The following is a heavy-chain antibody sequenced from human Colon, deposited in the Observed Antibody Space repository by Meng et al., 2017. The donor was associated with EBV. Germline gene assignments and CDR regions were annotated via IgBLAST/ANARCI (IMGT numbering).Heavy chain of an antibody. J-gene: IGHJ4*02. D-gene: IGHD3-16*01. V-gene: IGHV3-72*01. CDR2: IRNKANSYTT. CDR1: GFRFSDYD. Sequence: EVQLVESXXGLVQPGGSRRLSCAASGFRFSDYDMDWVRQAPGKGLEWVGRIRNKANSYTTEYAASVKGRFTISRDDSRDSLYLQMNSLKTEDTAVYYCARDHWGSYDYWGQGTLVHVSS. CDR3: ARDHWGSYDY.